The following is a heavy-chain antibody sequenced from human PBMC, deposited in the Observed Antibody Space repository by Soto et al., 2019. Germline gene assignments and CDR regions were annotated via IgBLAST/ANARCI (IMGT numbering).Heavy chain of an antibody. CDR3: ARRREFYYHYGMDV. CDR2: ISGGT. J-gene: IGHJ6*02. V-gene: IGHV1-2*02. Sequence: ASLKVSCNASGYTFTGYYMHWVRQAPGQGLEWMGWISGGTNYAQKFQGRVTMTRDTSISTAYMELSRLRSDDTAVYYCARRREFYYHYGMDVWGQGTTVTVSS. CDR1: GYTFTGYY.